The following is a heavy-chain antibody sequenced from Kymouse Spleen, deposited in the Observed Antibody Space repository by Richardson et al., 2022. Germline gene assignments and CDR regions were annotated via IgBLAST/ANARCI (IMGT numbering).Heavy chain of an antibody. V-gene: IGHV3-20*d01. Sequence: EVQLVESGGGVVRPGGSLRLSCAASGFTFDDYGMSWVRQAPGKGLEWVSGINWNGGSTGYADSVKGRFTISRDNAKNSLYLQMNSLRAEDTALYYCARDGSSGWYYYYYGMDVWGQGTTVTVSS. CDR2: INWNGGST. CDR1: GFTFDDYG. D-gene: IGHD6-19*01. CDR3: ARDGSSGWYYYYYGMDV. J-gene: IGHJ6*02.